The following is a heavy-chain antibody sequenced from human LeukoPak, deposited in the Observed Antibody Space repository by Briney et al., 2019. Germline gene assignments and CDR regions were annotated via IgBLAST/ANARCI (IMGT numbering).Heavy chain of an antibody. J-gene: IGHJ4*02. D-gene: IGHD3-10*01. CDR1: GYIFTSYY. CDR3: ARAGRITMVRGVYYFDY. Sequence: ASVKVCCKASGYIFTSYYMHWVRQAPGQGLEWMGIINPSGGSTSYAQKFQGRVTMTRDTSTSTVYMELSSLRSEDTAVYYCARAGRITMVRGVYYFDYWGQGTLVTVSS. V-gene: IGHV1-46*01. CDR2: INPSGGST.